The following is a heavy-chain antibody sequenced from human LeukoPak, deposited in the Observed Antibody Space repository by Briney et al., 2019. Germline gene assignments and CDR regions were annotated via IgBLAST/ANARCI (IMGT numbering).Heavy chain of an antibody. CDR3: AKADILTGIPHGD. V-gene: IGHV3-23*01. J-gene: IGHJ4*02. CDR2: ISGSGGST. D-gene: IGHD3-9*01. CDR1: GFTFSSYA. Sequence: GGSLRLSCAASGFTFSSYAMSWVRQAPGKGLEWVSAISGSGGSTYYSDSVKGRFTISRDNSKNTLYLQMNSLRAEDTAVYYCAKADILTGIPHGDWGQGTLVTVSS.